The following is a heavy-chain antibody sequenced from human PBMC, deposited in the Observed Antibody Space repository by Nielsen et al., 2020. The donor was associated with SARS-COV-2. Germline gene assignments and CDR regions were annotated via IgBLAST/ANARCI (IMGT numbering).Heavy chain of an antibody. CDR3: ARGGTIFGVVTRMDV. CDR2: IYYSGST. D-gene: IGHD3-3*01. V-gene: IGHV4-59*12. CDR1: GGSISSYY. J-gene: IGHJ6*02. Sequence: SETLSLTCTVSGGSISSYYWSWIRQPPGKGLEWIGYIYYSGSTYYNPSLKSRVTISVDTSKNQFSLKLNSVTAADTAVYYCARGGTIFGVVTRMDVWGQGTTVTVSS.